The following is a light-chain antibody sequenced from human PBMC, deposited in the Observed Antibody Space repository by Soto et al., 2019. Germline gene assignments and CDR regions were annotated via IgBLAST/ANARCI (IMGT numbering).Light chain of an antibody. V-gene: IGLV2-11*01. CDR3: SSYTGTNNLYV. Sequence: QSALTQPRSVSGSPGQSVTISCTGTSSDVGGYNYVSWYQQHPGKAPKLMIYDVIKRPSGVPDRFSGSRSGNTASLTVSGLQAEDEADYYCSSYTGTNNLYVFGTGTKVTVL. CDR2: DVI. J-gene: IGLJ1*01. CDR1: SSDVGGYNY.